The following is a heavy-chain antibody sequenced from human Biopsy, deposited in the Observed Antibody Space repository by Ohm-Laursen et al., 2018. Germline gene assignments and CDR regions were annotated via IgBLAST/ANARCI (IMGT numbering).Heavy chain of an antibody. Sequence: GTLSLTCTVSGGSVNSYSWTWIRQPPGQGLEYIGYIYDRGSTANYNPSLESRVTMSVDMPKNQFSLKLSSVTAADTAIYYCARGMRSSGWPYFDSWGQGTLVTVSS. J-gene: IGHJ4*02. CDR1: GGSVNSYS. V-gene: IGHV4-59*02. CDR3: ARGMRSSGWPYFDS. D-gene: IGHD6-19*01. CDR2: IYDRGS.